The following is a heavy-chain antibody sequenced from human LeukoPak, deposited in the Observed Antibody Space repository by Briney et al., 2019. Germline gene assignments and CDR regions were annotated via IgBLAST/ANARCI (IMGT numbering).Heavy chain of an antibody. CDR2: ISYSGST. J-gene: IGHJ5*02. CDR1: GGSISSYY. Sequence: SETLSLTCTVSGGSISSYYWSWIRQPPGKGLEWIACISYSGSTKYNPSLKSRVTISVDTSKNQLSLKLSSVTAADTAVYYCTREPGFDSSGYLNWFDPWGQGTLVTVSS. CDR3: TREPGFDSSGYLNWFDP. V-gene: IGHV4-59*01. D-gene: IGHD3-22*01.